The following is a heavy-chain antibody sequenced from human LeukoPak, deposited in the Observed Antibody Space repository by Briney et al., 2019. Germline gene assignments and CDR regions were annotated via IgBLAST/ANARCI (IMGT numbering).Heavy chain of an antibody. CDR2: ISGGGDST. J-gene: IGHJ4*02. Sequence: ETLSLTCSVSGGSISSSSYYWGWIRQIPGKGLEWVSVISGGGDSTDYADSMKGRFTISRDNSGNTLYLQMNSLRAEDTALYYCAKLGCTGTICYANYWGQGTLVTVSS. CDR1: GGSISSSSYY. V-gene: IGHV3-23*01. D-gene: IGHD2-2*01. CDR3: AKLGCTGTICYANY.